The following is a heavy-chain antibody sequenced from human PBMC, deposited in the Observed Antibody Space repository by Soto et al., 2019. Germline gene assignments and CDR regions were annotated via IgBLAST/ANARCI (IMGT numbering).Heavy chain of an antibody. Sequence: GGSLRLSCAASGLTFSSYAMSWVRQAPGKGLEWVSAISGSGGSTYYADSVKGRFTISRDNSKNTLYLQMNSLRIEDTAVYYCARVTTLAFDYWGQGTLVTVSS. CDR1: GLTFSSYA. D-gene: IGHD3-22*01. J-gene: IGHJ4*02. V-gene: IGHV3-23*01. CDR3: ARVTTLAFDY. CDR2: ISGSGGST.